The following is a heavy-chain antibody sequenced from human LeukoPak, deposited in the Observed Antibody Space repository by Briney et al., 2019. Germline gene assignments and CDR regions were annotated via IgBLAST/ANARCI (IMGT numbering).Heavy chain of an antibody. J-gene: IGHJ5*02. CDR1: GFTFSSYE. V-gene: IGHV3-48*03. CDR2: ISSSGSTI. Sequence: GGSLRLSCAASGFTFSSYEMNWVRQAPGKGLEWVSYISSSGSTIYYADSVKGRFTISRDNAKNSLYLQMNSPRAEDTAVYYCAREDYDSPGGFDPWGQGTLVTVSS. CDR3: AREDYDSPGGFDP. D-gene: IGHD3-22*01.